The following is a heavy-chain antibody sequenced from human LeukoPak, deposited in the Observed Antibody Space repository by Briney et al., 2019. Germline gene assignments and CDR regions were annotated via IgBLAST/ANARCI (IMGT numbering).Heavy chain of an antibody. V-gene: IGHV3-23*01. CDR3: AKWRASGSFLYNWLDP. CDR1: GFTFSSYA. J-gene: IGHJ5*02. D-gene: IGHD1-26*01. CDR2: ISGSGGST. Sequence: GGSLRLSCAASGFTFSSYAMSWVRQAPGKGLEWVSAISGSGGSTYCADSVKGRFTISRDNSKNTLYLQMNSLRAEDTAVYYCAKWRASGSFLYNWLDPWGQGTLVTVSS.